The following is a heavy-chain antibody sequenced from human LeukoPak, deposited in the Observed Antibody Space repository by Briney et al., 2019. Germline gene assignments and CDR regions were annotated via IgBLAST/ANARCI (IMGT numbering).Heavy chain of an antibody. CDR2: ISYDGSNK. J-gene: IGHJ4*02. Sequence: GGSLRLFCAASGFTFSSYAMHWVRQAPGKGLEWVAVISYDGSNKHYAASVKGRFTISGDNSKNTLYLQMNSLRAEDTSVYYCARSPGILGTNYFDYWGQGTLVTVSS. CDR3: ARSPGILGTNYFDY. V-gene: IGHV3-30*04. CDR1: GFTFSSYA. D-gene: IGHD1-26*01.